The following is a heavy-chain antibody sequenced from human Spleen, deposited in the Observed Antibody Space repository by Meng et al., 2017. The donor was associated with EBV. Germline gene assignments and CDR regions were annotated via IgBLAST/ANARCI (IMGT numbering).Heavy chain of an antibody. CDR2: INGYNGNT. D-gene: IGHD4/OR15-4a*01. Sequence: QVQLVQAGPERKKPGASVRVSCKASGYSFSSYSITWVRQAPGQGPEWMGWINGYNGNTNYAQRFQDRVTMTTDTSTSTAYMELKSLRSDDTAVYYCARGGATYPRYWGQGALVTVSS. CDR1: GYSFSSYS. V-gene: IGHV1-18*01. CDR3: ARGGATYPRY. J-gene: IGHJ4*02.